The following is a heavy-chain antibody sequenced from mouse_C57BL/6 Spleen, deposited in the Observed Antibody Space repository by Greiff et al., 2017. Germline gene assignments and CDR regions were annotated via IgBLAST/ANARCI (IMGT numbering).Heavy chain of an antibody. Sequence: QVQLQQPGAELVKPGASVKLSCKASGYTFTSYWMQWVKQRPGQGLEWIGEIDPSDSYTNYNQKFKGKATLTVDTSSSTAYMQLSSLTSEDSAVYYCARSGGYYSNYGYCDVWGTGTTVTVSS. J-gene: IGHJ1*03. CDR3: ARSGGYYSNYGYCDV. V-gene: IGHV1-50*01. D-gene: IGHD2-5*01. CDR2: IDPSDSYT. CDR1: GYTFTSYW.